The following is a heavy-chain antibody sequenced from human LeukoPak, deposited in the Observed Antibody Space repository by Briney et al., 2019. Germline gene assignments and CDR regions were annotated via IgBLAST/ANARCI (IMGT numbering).Heavy chain of an antibody. V-gene: IGHV1-18*01. CDR1: GYTFTSYG. CDR3: ARDLGSSATSTNWFDP. CDR2: IIAYNGNT. D-gene: IGHD6-6*01. Sequence: GASVKVSCKASGYTFTSYGISWVRQAPGQGLEWMGWIIAYNGNTNYAQKLQGRVTITTDTSTSTAYMELRSLRSDDTAVYYCARDLGSSATSTNWFDPWGQGTLVTVSS. J-gene: IGHJ5*02.